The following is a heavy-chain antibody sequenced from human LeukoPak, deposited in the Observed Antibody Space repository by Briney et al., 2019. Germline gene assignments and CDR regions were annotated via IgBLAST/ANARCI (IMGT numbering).Heavy chain of an antibody. CDR1: GFTVSRNY. J-gene: IGHJ4*02. CDR3: ARIRRWSGLLL. D-gene: IGHD3-3*01. CDR2: INHSGST. V-gene: IGHV4-34*01. Sequence: GSLRLSCAASGFTVSRNYMSWIRQPPGKGLEWIGEINHSGSTNYNPSLKSRVTISVDTSKNQFSLKLSSVTAADTAVYYCARIRRWSGLLLWGQGTLVTVSS.